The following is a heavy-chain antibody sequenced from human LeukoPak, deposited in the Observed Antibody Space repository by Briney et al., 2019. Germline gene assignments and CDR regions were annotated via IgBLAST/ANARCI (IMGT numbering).Heavy chain of an antibody. J-gene: IGHJ5*02. D-gene: IGHD6-13*01. CDR2: IYPGDSDT. CDR3: AMPYSSSWFGD. CDR1: GYTFTSYY. V-gene: IGHV5-51*01. Sequence: KVSCKASGYTFTSYYMHWVRQAPGQGLEWMGIIYPGDSDTRCSPSFQGQVTISADKSISTAYLQWSSLKASDTAMYYCAMPYSSSWFGDWGQGTLVTVSS.